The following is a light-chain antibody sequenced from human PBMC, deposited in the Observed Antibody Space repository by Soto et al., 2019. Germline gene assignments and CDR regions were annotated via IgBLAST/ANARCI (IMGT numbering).Light chain of an antibody. J-gene: IGKJ4*01. V-gene: IGKV1-5*01. CDR3: QQYNSYSPLT. Sequence: SQSISSWLAWYQQKPGKAPKLLIFDAFSLESGVPSRFSGSRSGTEFTLTISSLQPDDYATYYCQQYNSYSPLTFGGGTKVDIK. CDR2: DAF. CDR1: QSISSW.